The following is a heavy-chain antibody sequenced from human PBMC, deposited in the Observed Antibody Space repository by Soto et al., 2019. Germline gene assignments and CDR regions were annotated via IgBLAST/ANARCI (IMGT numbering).Heavy chain of an antibody. CDR1: GYTFTSYG. V-gene: IGHV1-18*01. D-gene: IGHD6-19*01. Sequence: GASVKVSCKASGYTFTSYGISWVRQAPGQGLEWMGWISAYNGNTNYAQKPQGRVTMTTDTSTSTAYMELRSLRSDDTAVYYCACDGNRYSSGWYDAFDIWGQGTMVTVSS. J-gene: IGHJ3*02. CDR2: ISAYNGNT. CDR3: ACDGNRYSSGWYDAFDI.